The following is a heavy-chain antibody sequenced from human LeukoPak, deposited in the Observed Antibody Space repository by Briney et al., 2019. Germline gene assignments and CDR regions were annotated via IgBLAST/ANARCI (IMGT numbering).Heavy chain of an antibody. Sequence: GGSLRLSCAASGFTFSSYWMSWVRQAPGKGLEWVANIKQDGSEKYYVDSVKGRFTISRDNAKNSLYLQMNSLRAEDTAVYYCARGGYYYDSSGYRDYWGQGTLVTVSS. CDR2: IKQDGSEK. V-gene: IGHV3-7*01. CDR1: GFTFSSYW. CDR3: ARGGYYYDSSGYRDY. J-gene: IGHJ4*02. D-gene: IGHD3-22*01.